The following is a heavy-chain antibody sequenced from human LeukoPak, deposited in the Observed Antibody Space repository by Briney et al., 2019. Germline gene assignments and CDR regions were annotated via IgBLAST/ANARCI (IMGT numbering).Heavy chain of an antibody. D-gene: IGHD6-13*01. J-gene: IGHJ3*02. CDR1: GFTFRFYA. CDR3: AKAYSSSLYGDAFHI. V-gene: IGHV3-23*01. Sequence: PGGSLRLSCAGSGFTFRFYAMTWVRQAPGKGLEWVSGIRGDASVSKDADSVKGRFNISRDNSKNTLYLQLNSLRVEDTAIYYCAKAYSSSLYGDAFHIWGQGTMVTVSP. CDR2: IRGDASVS.